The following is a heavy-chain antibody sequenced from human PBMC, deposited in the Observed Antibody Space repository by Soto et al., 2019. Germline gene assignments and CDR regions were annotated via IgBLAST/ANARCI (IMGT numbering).Heavy chain of an antibody. CDR2: INHSGGT. J-gene: IGHJ4*02. D-gene: IGHD3-22*01. Sequence: SETLSLTCAVYGGSFSAYYWSWIRQPPGKGLEWTGEINHSGGTSYNPSLKSRVTISVDTSKSQFSLKLTSVTAADRAVYYCARGSVDTVDSSGFYEYWSQGTPVTVS. V-gene: IGHV4-34*01. CDR3: ARGSVDTVDSSGFYEY. CDR1: GGSFSAYY.